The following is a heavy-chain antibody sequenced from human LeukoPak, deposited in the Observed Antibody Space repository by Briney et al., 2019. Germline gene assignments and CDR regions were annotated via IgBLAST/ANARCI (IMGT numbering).Heavy chain of an antibody. V-gene: IGHV1-2*02. CDR2: INPNSGDT. D-gene: IGHD6-13*01. Sequence: GASVKVSCKASGYTFTRPYFHWVRQAPGQGLEWMGWINPNSGDTNFAQKFQGRVTMTRATSISTVYMELTSLRSDDTALYYCMRGGGNSWFDYWGQGTLVSVSS. CDR3: MRGGGNSWFDY. CDR1: GYTFTRPY. J-gene: IGHJ4*02.